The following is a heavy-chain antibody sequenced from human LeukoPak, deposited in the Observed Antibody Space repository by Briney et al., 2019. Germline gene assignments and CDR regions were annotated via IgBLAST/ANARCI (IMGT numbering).Heavy chain of an antibody. V-gene: IGHV4-59*01. J-gene: IGHJ6*03. D-gene: IGHD6-13*01. CDR3: ARLPRYSSSSRYMDV. CDR1: GGSISSYY. CDR2: IYYSGST. Sequence: SETLSLTCTVSGGSISSYYWSWIRQPPGKGLEWIGYIYYSGSTSYNPSLKSRVTISVDTSKNQISLKVRSVTAADTAVYYCARLPRYSSSSRYMDVWGKGTTVTISS.